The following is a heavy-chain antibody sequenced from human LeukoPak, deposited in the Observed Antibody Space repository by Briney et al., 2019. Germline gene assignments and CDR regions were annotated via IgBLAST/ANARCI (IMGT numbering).Heavy chain of an antibody. CDR1: GFTFSSYS. D-gene: IGHD2-15*01. J-gene: IGHJ4*02. CDR3: AKEEGVASDHGAFDH. V-gene: IGHV3-30*18. Sequence: HPGGSLRLSCAASGFTFSSYSMNWVRQAPGKGLEWVAVILYDGVNGFYADSVKGRFTISRDNSKNTLYLEMNSLKPEDTAVYYCAKEEGVASDHGAFDHWGQGTLVIVSS. CDR2: ILYDGVNG.